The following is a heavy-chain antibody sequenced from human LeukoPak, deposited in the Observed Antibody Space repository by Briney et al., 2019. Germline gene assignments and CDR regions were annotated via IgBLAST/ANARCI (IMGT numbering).Heavy chain of an antibody. CDR2: ISSSGGTI. V-gene: IGHV3-48*03. D-gene: IGHD2-2*03. Sequence: GGSLRLSCAASGFTFSSYEMNWVRQAPGKGLEWVSYISSSGGTIYYADSVKGQFTISRDNAKNSLCLQMNSLRAEDTAVYYCARERGGYCSGTSCSRAFDIWGQGTMVTVSS. CDR1: GFTFSSYE. CDR3: ARERGGYCSGTSCSRAFDI. J-gene: IGHJ3*02.